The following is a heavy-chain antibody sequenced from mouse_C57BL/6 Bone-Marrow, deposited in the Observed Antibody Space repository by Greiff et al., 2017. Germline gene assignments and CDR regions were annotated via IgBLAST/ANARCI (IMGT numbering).Heavy chain of an antibody. CDR3: ADEIATVGATLSYCYALDY. CDR1: GYNIKDDY. Sequence: VQLQQSGAELVRPGASVKLSCTASGYNIKDDYMHWVKQRPEQGLEWIGWIDPANGDTEYASKFQGKATITVDTSSNTAYLQLSSLTSEDTAVLYSADEIATVGATLSYCYALDYWGQGTSVTVSS. J-gene: IGHJ4*01. D-gene: IGHD1-1*01. CDR2: IDPANGDT. V-gene: IGHV14-4*01.